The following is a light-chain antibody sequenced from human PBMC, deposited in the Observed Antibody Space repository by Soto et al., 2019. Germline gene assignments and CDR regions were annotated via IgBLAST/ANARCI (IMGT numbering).Light chain of an antibody. CDR3: QRSYSTPHT. J-gene: IGKJ5*01. Sequence: IQMTQSPASRSACVGDRATMTRRASQSISSYLNWYQPRPGKAPKLLIYAASSLQSGVPSRLSGTGSGTDFTLTISSLQPEEVATYDGQRSYSTPHTFGQGTRLEIK. CDR1: QSISSY. V-gene: IGKV1-39*01. CDR2: AAS.